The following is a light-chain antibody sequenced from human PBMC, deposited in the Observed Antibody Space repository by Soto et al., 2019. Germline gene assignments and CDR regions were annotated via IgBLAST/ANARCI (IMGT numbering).Light chain of an antibody. CDR2: AAF. Sequence: DIQMTQSPSSVSESVGDRVTITCRASQGISNWLAWYQQKPGKAPQLLIYAAFNLQSGVPSRFSGSGSGTDFSLTISGLHPEDFATYYCQQAKSFPWTFGQGTTVEIK. CDR3: QQAKSFPWT. V-gene: IGKV1-12*01. CDR1: QGISNW. J-gene: IGKJ1*01.